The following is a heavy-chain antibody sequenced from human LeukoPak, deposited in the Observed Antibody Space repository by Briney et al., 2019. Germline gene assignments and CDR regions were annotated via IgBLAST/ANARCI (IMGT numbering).Heavy chain of an antibody. J-gene: IGHJ4*02. Sequence: GASVKVSSKASGGTFSSYAISWVRQAPGQGLEWMGGIIPIFGTANYAQKFQGRVTITADKSTSTAYMELSSLRSEDTAVYYCARGGSAAGTVAAPLVYWGQGTLVTVSS. CDR2: IIPIFGTA. CDR1: GGTFSSYA. CDR3: ARGGSAAGTVAAPLVY. V-gene: IGHV1-69*06. D-gene: IGHD6-13*01.